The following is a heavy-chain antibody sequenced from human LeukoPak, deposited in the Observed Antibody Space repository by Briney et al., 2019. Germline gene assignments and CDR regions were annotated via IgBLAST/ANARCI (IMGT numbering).Heavy chain of an antibody. D-gene: IGHD4-17*01. Sequence: GGSLRLSCAASGFTFSSYAMHWVRQAPGKGLEWVAVTSYDGSDKYYADSVKGRFTISRDNSKNTTYLQMNSLRAEDTAVYYCARVGTVTHYYYYYGMDVWGQGTTVTVPS. CDR3: ARVGTVTHYYYYYGMDV. CDR1: GFTFSSYA. CDR2: TSYDGSDK. J-gene: IGHJ6*02. V-gene: IGHV3-30*04.